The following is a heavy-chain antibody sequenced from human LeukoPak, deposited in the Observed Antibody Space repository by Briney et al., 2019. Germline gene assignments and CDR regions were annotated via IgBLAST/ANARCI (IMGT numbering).Heavy chain of an antibody. CDR3: ARDRMVYSGSYFDY. CDR1: GFTFSSYW. J-gene: IGHJ4*02. Sequence: GGSLRLSCAASGFTFSSYWMSWVRQAPGKGLEWVANIKRDGSEKYYVDSVKGRFTISRDNAKNSLYLQMNSLRAEDTAVYYCARDRMVYSGSYFDYWGQGTLVTVSS. V-gene: IGHV3-7*01. D-gene: IGHD1-26*01. CDR2: IKRDGSEK.